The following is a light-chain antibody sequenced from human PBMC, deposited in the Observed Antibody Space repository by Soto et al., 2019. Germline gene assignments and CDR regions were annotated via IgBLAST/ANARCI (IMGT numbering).Light chain of an antibody. Sequence: IRMTQSPSSFSASTGARVTITCRASQYIGTSLAWYQQKPGKAPKLLIYDASSLESGVPSRVSGSGSGTEFTITISSLQPDDFANYYCQQYNTFWTFGPGTKVDI. CDR1: QYIGTS. J-gene: IGKJ1*01. V-gene: IGKV1-8*01. CDR3: QQYNTFWT. CDR2: DAS.